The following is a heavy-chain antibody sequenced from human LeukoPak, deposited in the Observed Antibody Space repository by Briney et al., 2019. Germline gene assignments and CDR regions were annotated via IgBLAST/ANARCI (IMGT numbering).Heavy chain of an antibody. D-gene: IGHD6-6*01. V-gene: IGHV3-9*01. CDR2: ISWNSGSI. Sequence: GRSLRLSCAASGFTFDDYAMHWVRQAPGKGLGWVSGISWNSGSIGYADSAKGRFTISRDNAKNSLYLQMNSLRAEDTALYYCAKDRGYSSSSGAFDIWGQGTMVTVSS. CDR1: GFTFDDYA. CDR3: AKDRGYSSSSGAFDI. J-gene: IGHJ3*02.